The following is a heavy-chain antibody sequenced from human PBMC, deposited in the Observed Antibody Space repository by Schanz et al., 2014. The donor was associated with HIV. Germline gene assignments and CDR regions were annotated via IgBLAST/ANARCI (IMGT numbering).Heavy chain of an antibody. CDR3: AKNGITDYFDY. D-gene: IGHD1-26*01. J-gene: IGHJ4*02. CDR1: GFTFRSYA. Sequence: EVQLVESGGGLVKPGGSLRLSCAASGFTFRSYAMSWVRQAPGKGLEWVSRISDSGGRTYYADSVKGRFTISRDNSKNTVYLQMNSLRAEDTAIYYCAKNGITDYFDYWGQGSLVTVSS. V-gene: IGHV3-23*04. CDR2: ISDSGGRT.